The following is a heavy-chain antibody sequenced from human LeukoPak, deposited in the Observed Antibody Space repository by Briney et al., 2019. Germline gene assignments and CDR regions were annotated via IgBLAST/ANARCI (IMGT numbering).Heavy chain of an antibody. V-gene: IGHV4-4*07. Sequence: SETLSLTCTVSGGSISSYYWSWIRQPAGKGLEWIGRIYTSGSTNYNPSLKSRVTISVDTSKNQFSLKLSSVTAADTAVYYCARHARSNSWYRWVWFDPWGQGTLVTVSS. CDR2: IYTSGST. J-gene: IGHJ5*02. D-gene: IGHD6-13*01. CDR1: GGSISSYY. CDR3: ARHARSNSWYRWVWFDP.